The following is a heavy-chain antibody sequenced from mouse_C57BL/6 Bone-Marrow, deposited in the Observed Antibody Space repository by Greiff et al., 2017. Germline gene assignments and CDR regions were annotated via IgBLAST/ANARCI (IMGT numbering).Heavy chain of an antibody. CDR3: SRDGYCFDY. CDR2: IHPTSGST. D-gene: IGHD2-3*01. V-gene: IGHV1-64*01. J-gene: IGHJ2*01. Sequence: QVQLQQPGAELVKPGASVKLSCKASGYTFTSYWMHWVTQRPGQGLEWIGMIHPTSGSTNYNEKFKSKATLTVDKSSSPAYMQLSSLTSEDSAVYYCSRDGYCFDYWGQGTTLTVSA. CDR1: GYTFTSYW.